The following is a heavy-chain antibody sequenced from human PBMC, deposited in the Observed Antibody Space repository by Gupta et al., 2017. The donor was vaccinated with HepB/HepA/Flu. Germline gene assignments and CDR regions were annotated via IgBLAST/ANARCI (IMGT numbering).Heavy chain of an antibody. CDR3: ARRGDGFNYDY. J-gene: IGHJ4*02. V-gene: IGHV1-3*04. CDR2: IITGTGNT. D-gene: IGHD5-24*01. Sequence: QVQLVQSGAAVKKPGASVTVSCKASVYTFTHYAVHWVRLAPGQRLEWMGWIITGTGNTKYSQKFQGRVTITRDTSASTAYMELSSLRSEDTAVYYCARRGDGFNYDYWGQGALVTVSS. CDR1: VYTFTHYA.